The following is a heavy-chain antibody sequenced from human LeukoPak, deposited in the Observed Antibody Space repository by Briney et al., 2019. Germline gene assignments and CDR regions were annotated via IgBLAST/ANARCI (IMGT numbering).Heavy chain of an antibody. CDR1: GFTFSSYS. CDR2: ISSSSSYI. CDR3: ARDSIVGATPAHYGMDV. Sequence: PGGSLRLSCAASGFTFSSYSMNWVRQGPGKGLEWVSSISSSSSYIYYADSVKGRFTISRDNAKNSLYLQMNSLRDEDTAVYYCARDSIVGATPAHYGMDVWGQGTTVTVSS. D-gene: IGHD1-26*01. V-gene: IGHV3-21*01. J-gene: IGHJ6*02.